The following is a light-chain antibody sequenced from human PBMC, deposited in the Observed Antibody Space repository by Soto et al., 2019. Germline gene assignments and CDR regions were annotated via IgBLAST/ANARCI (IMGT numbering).Light chain of an antibody. Sequence: IVMPTSPATLSVAPVEIAIIYVRASQSVSTNLAWFQQKPGQAPRLLIYGASTRATGIPARFSGSGSGTEFTLTISSLQSEDFAVYYCQKYGSSLINCGQGTRLEIK. CDR1: QSVSTN. CDR3: QKYGSSLIN. CDR2: GAS. J-gene: IGKJ5*01. V-gene: IGKV3-15*01.